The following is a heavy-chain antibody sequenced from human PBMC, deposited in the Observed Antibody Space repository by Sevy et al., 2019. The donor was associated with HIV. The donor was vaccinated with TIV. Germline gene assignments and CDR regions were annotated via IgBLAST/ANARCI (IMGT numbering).Heavy chain of an antibody. J-gene: IGHJ6*02. CDR2: VHHTGST. V-gene: IGHV4-34*01. D-gene: IGHD6-13*01. CDR3: ARIQQVVNYYNQYGLDV. CDR1: GGSLSGYY. Sequence: SETLSLTCSVSGGSLSGYYWSWIRQSPGNKLEWIGVVHHTGSTNYNPSLKSRVTMSVDTSKNQFFLTLNSVTAADTAIYYCARIQQVVNYYNQYGLDVWGQGTTVTVSS.